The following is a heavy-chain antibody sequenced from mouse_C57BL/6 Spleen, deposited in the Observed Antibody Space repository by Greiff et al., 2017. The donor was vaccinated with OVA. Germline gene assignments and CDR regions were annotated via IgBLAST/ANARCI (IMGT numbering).Heavy chain of an antibody. CDR2: ISDGGSYT. CDR3: ARDYDAMDY. V-gene: IGHV5-4*01. Sequence: DVHLVESGGGLVKPGGSLKLSCAASGFTFSSYAMSWVRQTPEKRLEWVATISDGGSYTYYPDNVKGRFTISRDNAKNNLYLQMSHLKSEDTAMYYCARDYDAMDYWGQGTSVTVSS. CDR1: GFTFSSYA. J-gene: IGHJ4*01.